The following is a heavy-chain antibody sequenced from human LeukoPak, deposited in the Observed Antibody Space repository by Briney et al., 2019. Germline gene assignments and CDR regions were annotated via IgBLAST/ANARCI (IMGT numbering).Heavy chain of an antibody. V-gene: IGHV1-46*01. CDR1: GYTFSSYY. CDR2: INPSGGTT. Sequence: ASVKVSCKASGYTFSSYYMHWVRQAPGQGLEWMGVINPSGGTTTYAQKFQGRVTMTRDTSTSTVYMEVSSLRSEDTAVYYCAKDLGRVEDIVVVPAAYDAFDIWGQGTMVTVSS. CDR3: AKDLGRVEDIVVVPAAYDAFDI. J-gene: IGHJ3*02. D-gene: IGHD2-2*01.